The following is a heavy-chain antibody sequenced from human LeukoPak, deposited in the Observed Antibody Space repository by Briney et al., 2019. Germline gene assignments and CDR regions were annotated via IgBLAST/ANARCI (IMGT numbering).Heavy chain of an antibody. V-gene: IGHV4-59*01. CDR1: GGSISIYY. D-gene: IGHD6-13*01. Sequence: SETLSLTCTVSGGSISIYYWNWIRQPPGKGLEWIGHIYNSGSTNYNPSLKSRVTISVDTSKNQFSLKLSSVTAADTAVYYCARDLNLKDSRGFDYWGQGTLVTVSS. CDR3: ARDLNLKDSRGFDY. J-gene: IGHJ4*02. CDR2: IYNSGST.